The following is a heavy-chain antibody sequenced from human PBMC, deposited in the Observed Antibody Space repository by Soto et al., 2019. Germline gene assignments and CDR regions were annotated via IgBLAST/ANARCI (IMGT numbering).Heavy chain of an antibody. D-gene: IGHD2-2*01. V-gene: IGHV4-59*01. Sequence: SETLSLTCTVSGGSLRNFFWSWIRQLPGKGLEWIGHIYSSGKTDYNPSLETRVTMSIDTSMNQISLKLNSVTAADTAVYFCVRTFPPAPRVVLSHNWFVPWGPGTLVTVSS. CDR3: VRTFPPAPRVVLSHNWFVP. J-gene: IGHJ5*02. CDR1: GGSLRNFF. CDR2: IYSSGKT.